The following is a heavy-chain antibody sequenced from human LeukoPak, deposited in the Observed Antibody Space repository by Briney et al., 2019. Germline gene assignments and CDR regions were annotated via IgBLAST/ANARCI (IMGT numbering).Heavy chain of an antibody. CDR3: VKEGGSFLTWFDS. Sequence: GSLRLSCAASGFTFYNYAMSWVRQAPGKGLEWVSALIDSGDTTYYADSVKGRFTISRDNSKNTLFLQMNSLTAEDTAIYYCVKEGGSFLTWFDSWGQGSLVTVSS. CDR1: GFTFYNYA. J-gene: IGHJ5*01. D-gene: IGHD2-15*01. CDR2: LIDSGDTT. V-gene: IGHV3-23*01.